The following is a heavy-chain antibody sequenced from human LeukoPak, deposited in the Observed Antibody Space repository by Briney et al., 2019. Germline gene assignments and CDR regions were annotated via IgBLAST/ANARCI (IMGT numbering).Heavy chain of an antibody. V-gene: IGHV1-69*13. Sequence: GASVKVSCKASGGTFSSYAISWVRQAPGQGLEWTGGTIPIFGTANYAQKFQGRVTITADESTSTAYMELSSLRSEDTAVYYCARDRFYCSGGSCYSEYFDYWGQGTLVTVSS. J-gene: IGHJ4*02. D-gene: IGHD2-15*01. CDR2: TIPIFGTA. CDR1: GGTFSSYA. CDR3: ARDRFYCSGGSCYSEYFDY.